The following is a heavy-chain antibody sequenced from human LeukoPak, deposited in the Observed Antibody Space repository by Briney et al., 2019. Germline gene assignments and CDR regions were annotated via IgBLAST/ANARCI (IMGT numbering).Heavy chain of an antibody. D-gene: IGHD3-10*01. Sequence: ASVKVSCKASGYTFTSYYMHWVRQAPGQGLEWMGIINPSGGSTSYAQKFQGRVTMTRDMSTSTVYMELSSLRSEDTAVYYCARVGLLWFGELSGRDYYYMDVWGKGTTVTVSS. J-gene: IGHJ6*03. CDR1: GYTFTSYY. CDR2: INPSGGST. CDR3: ARVGLLWFGELSGRDYYYMDV. V-gene: IGHV1-46*01.